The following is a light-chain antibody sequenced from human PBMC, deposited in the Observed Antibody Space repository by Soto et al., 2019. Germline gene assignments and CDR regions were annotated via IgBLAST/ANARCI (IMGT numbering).Light chain of an antibody. CDR2: DAS. J-gene: IGKJ2*01. Sequence: EIVLTQSPATLSLSPGERATLSCRASQDVGTNLAWYRQKPGQAPRLLIYDASNRATGIPARFSGSGSGTDFTLIISSLEPEDFAVYHCQQCRNWPPLFGQGTRLEIK. V-gene: IGKV3-11*01. CDR1: QDVGTN. CDR3: QQCRNWPPL.